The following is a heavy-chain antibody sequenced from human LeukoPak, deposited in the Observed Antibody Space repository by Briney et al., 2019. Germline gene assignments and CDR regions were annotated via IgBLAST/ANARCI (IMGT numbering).Heavy chain of an antibody. D-gene: IGHD3-16*01. CDR1: GGSISSYY. J-gene: IGHJ4*02. CDR3: ARDYDAGYFDY. Sequence: SETLSLTCTVSGGSISSYYWSWIRQPAGKGLEWIGRVYTSGSTNYNPSLKSRVTISVDKSKNQFSLKLSSVTAADTAVYYCARDYDAGYFDYWGQGTLVTVSS. V-gene: IGHV4-4*07. CDR2: VYTSGST.